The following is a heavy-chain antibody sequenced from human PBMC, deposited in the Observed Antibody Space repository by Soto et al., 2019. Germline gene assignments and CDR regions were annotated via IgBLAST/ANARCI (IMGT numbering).Heavy chain of an antibody. Sequence: QVQLVQSGAEVKKPGSSVKVSCKASGGTFSSYTISWVRQAPGQGLEWMGRIIPILGIANYAQKFQGRVTITADQSTSTAYMELSSLRSEDTAVYYCARGPVVAANPYYYYYMDVWGKGTTVTVSS. CDR2: IIPILGIA. CDR3: ARGPVVAANPYYYYYMDV. D-gene: IGHD2-15*01. J-gene: IGHJ6*03. CDR1: GGTFSSYT. V-gene: IGHV1-69*02.